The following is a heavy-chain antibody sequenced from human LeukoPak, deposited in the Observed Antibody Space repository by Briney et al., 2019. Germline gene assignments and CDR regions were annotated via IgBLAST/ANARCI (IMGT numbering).Heavy chain of an antibody. CDR1: GGSISSYY. V-gene: IGHV4-59*01. CDR3: ARDNPPYGDSSGYYYYYYGMDV. CDR2: IYYSGST. J-gene: IGHJ6*02. D-gene: IGHD3-22*01. Sequence: PSETLSLTCTVSGGSISSYYWSWIRQPPGKGLEWIGYIYYSGSTNYNPSLKSRVTISVDTSKNQFSLKLSSVTAADTAVYYCARDNPPYGDSSGYYYYYYGMDVWGQGTTVTVSS.